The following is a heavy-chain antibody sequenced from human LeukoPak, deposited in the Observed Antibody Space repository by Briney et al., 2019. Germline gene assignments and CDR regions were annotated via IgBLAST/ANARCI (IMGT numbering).Heavy chain of an antibody. CDR1: GGTFSSYA. J-gene: IGHJ4*02. CDR3: ASGEAVAGTRVLDY. V-gene: IGHV1-69*05. CDR2: IIPIFGTA. D-gene: IGHD6-19*01. Sequence: SVKVSFKASGGTFSSYAISWVRQAPGQGLEWMGGIIPIFGTANYAQKFQGRVTITTDESTSTAYMELSSLRSEDTAVYYCASGEAVAGTRVLDYWGQGTLVTVSS.